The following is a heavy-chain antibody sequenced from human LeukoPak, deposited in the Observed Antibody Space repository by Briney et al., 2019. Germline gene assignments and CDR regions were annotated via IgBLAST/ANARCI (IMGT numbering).Heavy chain of an antibody. Sequence: GGSLRLSCAASGFTLISNYMSWVRPAPGEGLEWVSVIYSGGTTYYADSVKGRFTISRDNSKNTKYLQMNSLRAEDTAVYYCASSHYGPGVVYWGQRTLVTVPS. CDR1: GFTLISNY. V-gene: IGHV3-66*01. CDR2: IYSGGTT. J-gene: IGHJ4*02. CDR3: ASSHYGPGVVY. D-gene: IGHD3-10*01.